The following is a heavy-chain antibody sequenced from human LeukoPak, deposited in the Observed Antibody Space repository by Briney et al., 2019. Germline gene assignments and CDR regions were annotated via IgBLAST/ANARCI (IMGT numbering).Heavy chain of an antibody. CDR3: AKSYYYGSGRVISNDFFDY. CDR1: GFTFTTYA. V-gene: IGHV3-23*01. D-gene: IGHD3-10*01. J-gene: IGHJ4*02. CDR2: ISGSGGAA. Sequence: GGSLRLSCAASGFTFTTYAMSWVRQAPGKGLEWVSSISGSGGAAYYADSVKGRFTISRDNSKNTLFLQMNSLRVEDTALYYCAKSYYYGSGRVISNDFFDYWGQGTLVTVSS.